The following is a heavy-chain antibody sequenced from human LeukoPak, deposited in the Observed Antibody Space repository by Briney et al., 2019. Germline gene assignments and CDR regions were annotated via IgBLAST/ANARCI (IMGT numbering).Heavy chain of an antibody. Sequence: GSLRLSCAASGFTVSSTYMSWVRQAPGKGLEWVAVIRFDGSNKYYGDSVKGRFTISRDNSENKLFLQMNNLRAEDTAVYFCARSVYGSGSYMDVWGQGTTVTVSS. D-gene: IGHD3-10*01. V-gene: IGHV3-33*08. CDR2: IRFDGSNK. CDR3: ARSVYGSGSYMDV. J-gene: IGHJ6*02. CDR1: GFTVSSTY.